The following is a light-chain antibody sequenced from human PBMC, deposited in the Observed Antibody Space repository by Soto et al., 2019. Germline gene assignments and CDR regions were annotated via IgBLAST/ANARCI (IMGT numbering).Light chain of an antibody. Sequence: VLAFPPSVSGGPGQRGSISCTGSNPYLGPGYDVHSYLQLPWPSPRRLFYSNYHRPSGVPDRFSVSKSGTSASLAITALQVEDEADYYCQSYDSRLSAYVCGTGTKVTVL. J-gene: IGLJ1*01. CDR3: QSYDSRLSAYV. CDR1: NPYLGPGYD. CDR2: SNY. V-gene: IGLV1-40*01.